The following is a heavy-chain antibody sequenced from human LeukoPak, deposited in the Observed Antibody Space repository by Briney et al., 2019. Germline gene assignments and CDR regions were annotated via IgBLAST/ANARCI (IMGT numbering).Heavy chain of an antibody. CDR3: ARLLGGAFDI. J-gene: IGHJ3*02. D-gene: IGHD3-16*01. CDR1: GGSISSGAFY. Sequence: SETLSLTCTVSGGSISSGAFYWNWIRQHPGKGLEWVGYIYYSGSSSYNPSLKSRVTISVDTSKNQFSLKLSSVTAADTAVYYCARLLGGAFDIWGQGTMVTVSS. CDR2: IYYSGSS. V-gene: IGHV4-31*03.